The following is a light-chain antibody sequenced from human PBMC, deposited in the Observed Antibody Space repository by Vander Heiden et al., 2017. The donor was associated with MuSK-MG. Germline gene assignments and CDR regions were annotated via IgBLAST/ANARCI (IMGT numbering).Light chain of an antibody. J-gene: IGKJ2*02. CDR3: QQSYSTPRT. CDR2: AAS. CDR1: QSISNF. V-gene: IGKV1-39*01. Sequence: DTQMTQTPYSLSASVGDRVNITCRTSQSISNFLNWYQQKPGKAPNLLIYAASNLQSGVPSRFSGSGSGTEFTLTISSLQPEDFATYYCQQSYSTPRTFGQGTKLEIK.